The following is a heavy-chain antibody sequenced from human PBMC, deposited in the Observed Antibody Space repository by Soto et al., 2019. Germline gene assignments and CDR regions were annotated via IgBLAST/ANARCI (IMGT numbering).Heavy chain of an antibody. J-gene: IGHJ6*03. CDR1: GFTLSGYA. Sequence: GGSLRLSCAASGFTLSGYAMDWVRQAPGKGLEYVSGISSNGVGTYYANSVQGRFTISRDNSKNTVYLQMGSLRPEDMAVYYCARRARADCYYMAVRGKGTTVTGSS. D-gene: IGHD6-6*01. CDR2: ISSNGVGT. CDR3: ARRARADCYYMAV. V-gene: IGHV3-64*01.